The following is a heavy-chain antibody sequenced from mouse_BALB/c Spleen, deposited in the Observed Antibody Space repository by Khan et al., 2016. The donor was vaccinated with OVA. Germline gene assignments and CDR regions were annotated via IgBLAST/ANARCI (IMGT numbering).Heavy chain of an antibody. V-gene: IGHV1-5*01. CDR2: IYPGNSDT. Sequence: VQLQQSGTVLVRPGASVKMSCKASGYSFTSYCMHWVKQRPGQGLEWIGAIYPGNSDTNYNRKFKGKATLTADTSASTANMELSSLTNEDSAVYYCTRWGYGFAYWGQGTLVTVSA. J-gene: IGHJ3*01. D-gene: IGHD2-2*01. CDR1: GYSFTSYC. CDR3: TRWGYGFAY.